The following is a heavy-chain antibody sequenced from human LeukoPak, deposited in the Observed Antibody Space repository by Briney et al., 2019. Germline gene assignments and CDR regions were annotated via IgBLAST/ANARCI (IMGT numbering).Heavy chain of an antibody. D-gene: IGHD3-10*01. CDR3: ARDMLVRSGSYSPGDY. Sequence: PSETLSLTCTVSGVSISSYYWSWIRQPAGKGLEWIGRIYTSGSTNYNPSLKSRVTMSVDTSKDQFSLKLSSVTAADTAVYYCARDMLVRSGSYSPGDYWGQGTLVTVSS. J-gene: IGHJ4*02. CDR1: GVSISSYY. V-gene: IGHV4-4*07. CDR2: IYTSGST.